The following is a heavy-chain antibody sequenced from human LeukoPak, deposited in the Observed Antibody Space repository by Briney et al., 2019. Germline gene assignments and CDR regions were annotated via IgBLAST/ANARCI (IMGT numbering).Heavy chain of an antibody. CDR1: GYSISSGYY. CDR3: ARGNWNDVVGYYFEY. D-gene: IGHD1-1*01. CDR2: IYHSGST. V-gene: IGHV4-38-2*02. Sequence: SETLSLTCTVSGYSISSGYYWGWIRQPPGKGLEWIGSIYHSGSTYYNPSLKSRVTISVDTSKNQFSLKLSSVTAADTAVYYCARGNWNDVVGYYFEYWGQGTLVTVSS. J-gene: IGHJ4*02.